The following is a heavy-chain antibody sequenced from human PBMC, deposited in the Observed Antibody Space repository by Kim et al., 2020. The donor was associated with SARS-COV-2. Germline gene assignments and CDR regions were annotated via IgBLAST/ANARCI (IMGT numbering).Heavy chain of an antibody. J-gene: IGHJ4*02. D-gene: IGHD3-22*01. Sequence: ATSVTCRITSPRDNAKNSLYLQMNSLRAEDTAVYYCAREGYDSSGYYFDYWGQGTLVTVSS. V-gene: IGHV3-21*01. CDR3: AREGYDSSGYYFDY.